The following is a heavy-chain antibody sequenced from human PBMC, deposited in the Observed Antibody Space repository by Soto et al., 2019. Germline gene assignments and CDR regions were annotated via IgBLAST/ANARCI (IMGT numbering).Heavy chain of an antibody. Sequence: QVHLVQSGAEVKQPGASVKVSCKASGYTFSVYHMHWVRQAPGQGLEWMGWVHPNSGGTNYAQSFEGSVTVTRDTSINTAYMELSRLTSDDTAVYYCAKELQGGMEFWGQGTTVTASS. CDR2: VHPNSGGT. CDR3: AKELQGGMEF. V-gene: IGHV1-2*02. D-gene: IGHD4-4*01. J-gene: IGHJ6*02. CDR1: GYTFSVYH.